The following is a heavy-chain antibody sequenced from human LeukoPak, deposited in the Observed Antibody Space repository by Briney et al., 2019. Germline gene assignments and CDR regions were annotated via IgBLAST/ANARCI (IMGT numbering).Heavy chain of an antibody. CDR3: ARAGLHDAFDI. V-gene: IGHV1-3*01. CDR1: GYTFTSYA. J-gene: IGHJ3*02. Sequence: GASVKVSCKASGYTFTSYAMHWVRQAPGQRLEWMGWINAGNGNTKYSQKFQGRVTMTRDTSISTAYMELSRLRSDDTAVYYCARAGLHDAFDIWGQGTMVTVSS. CDR2: INAGNGNT.